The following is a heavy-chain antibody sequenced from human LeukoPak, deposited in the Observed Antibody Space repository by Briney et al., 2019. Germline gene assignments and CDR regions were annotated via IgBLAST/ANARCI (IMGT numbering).Heavy chain of an antibody. D-gene: IGHD1-1*01. CDR2: IYYSGRT. CDR3: ASGPSFSNNWFYFDF. V-gene: IGHV4-39*02. CDR1: GGSISSSSYY. Sequence: PSETLSLTRTVSGGSISSSSYYWGWIRQPPGKGLEWIGSIYYSGRTYYNPSLNSRVTISIDTSKNHFSLKLSSVTAADTAVYYCASGPSFSNNWFYFDFWGQGTLVTVSS. J-gene: IGHJ4*02.